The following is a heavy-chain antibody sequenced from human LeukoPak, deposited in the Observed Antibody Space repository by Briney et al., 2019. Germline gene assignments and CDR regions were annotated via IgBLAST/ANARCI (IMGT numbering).Heavy chain of an antibody. CDR2: ISAYNGNT. CDR1: GYTFASYG. CDR3: ARDPYYDSSGYTYFDY. J-gene: IGHJ4*02. D-gene: IGHD3-22*01. Sequence: ASVKVSCKACGYTFASYGISWVRQAPGQGLEWMGWISAYNGNTNYAQKLQGRVTMTTDTSTSTAYMELWSLRSDDTAVYYCARDPYYDSSGYTYFDYWGQGTLVTVSS. V-gene: IGHV1-18*01.